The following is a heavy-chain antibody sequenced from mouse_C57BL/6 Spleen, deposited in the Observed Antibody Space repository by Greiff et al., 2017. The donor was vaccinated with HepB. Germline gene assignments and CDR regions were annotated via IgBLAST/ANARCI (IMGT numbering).Heavy chain of an antibody. CDR3: ARFTGDY. CDR2: INPYNGDT. J-gene: IGHJ2*01. Sequence: EVQLVESGPELVKPGDSVKISCKASGYSFTGYFMNWVMQSHGKSLEWIGRINPYNGDTFYNQKFKGKATLTVDKSSSTAHMELRSLTSEDSAVYYCARFTGDYWGQGTTLTVSS. CDR1: GYSFTGYF. V-gene: IGHV1-20*01.